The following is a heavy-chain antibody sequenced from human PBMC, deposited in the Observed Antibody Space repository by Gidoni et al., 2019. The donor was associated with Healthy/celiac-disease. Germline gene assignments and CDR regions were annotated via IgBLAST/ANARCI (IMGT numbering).Heavy chain of an antibody. Sequence: QVQLVQSGAEVKKPGAAVKVACKDSGYNFTSYDINWVRQATGQGLEWMGRMNPNSGNTGYAQKFQGRVTMTRNTSISTAYMELSSLRSEDTAVYYCARGPGYCSSTSCYYDWFDPWGQGTLVTVSS. J-gene: IGHJ5*02. CDR1: GYNFTSYD. CDR2: MNPNSGNT. CDR3: ARGPGYCSSTSCYYDWFDP. D-gene: IGHD2-2*01. V-gene: IGHV1-8*01.